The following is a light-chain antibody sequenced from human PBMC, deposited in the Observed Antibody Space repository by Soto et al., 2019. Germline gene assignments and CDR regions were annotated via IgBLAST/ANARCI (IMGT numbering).Light chain of an antibody. CDR1: QSLSNF. Sequence: EIVFTQSPATLSLSPGERANLSCRASQSLSNFLAWYQQKRGQAPRLLIYDASNRATGIPARFSGSGSGTDFTLTISSLEPEEFAVYFCQQRSDWALTFGPGTKVDIK. V-gene: IGKV3-11*01. CDR2: DAS. J-gene: IGKJ3*01. CDR3: QQRSDWALT.